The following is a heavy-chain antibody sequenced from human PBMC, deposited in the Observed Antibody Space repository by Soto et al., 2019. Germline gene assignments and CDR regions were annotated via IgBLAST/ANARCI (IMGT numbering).Heavy chain of an antibody. CDR3: ARGSAAIMVD. CDR2: INHSGST. J-gene: IGHJ4*02. Sequence: PSETLSLTCAVYGGSFSGYYWSWIRQPPGKGLEWIGEINHSGSTNYNPSLKSRVTISVDTSKNQFSLKLSSVTAADTAVYYCARGSAAIMVDWGQGTLVTVSS. D-gene: IGHD2-2*01. V-gene: IGHV4-34*01. CDR1: GGSFSGYY.